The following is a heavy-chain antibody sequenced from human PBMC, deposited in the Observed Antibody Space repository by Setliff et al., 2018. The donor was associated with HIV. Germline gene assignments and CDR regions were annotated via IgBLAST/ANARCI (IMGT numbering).Heavy chain of an antibody. CDR1: GYSISSGYY. D-gene: IGHD5-12*01. CDR2: IYHSGST. CDR3: ARGPLGGYDSNWYFDL. V-gene: IGHV4-38-2*02. J-gene: IGHJ2*01. Sequence: SETLSLTCTVSGYSISSGYYWGWIRQPPGKGLEWIGTIYHSGSTYYNPSLKSRVTISVDTSKNQFSLNLSSVTAADTAVYYCARGPLGGYDSNWYFDLWGRGTLVTVSS.